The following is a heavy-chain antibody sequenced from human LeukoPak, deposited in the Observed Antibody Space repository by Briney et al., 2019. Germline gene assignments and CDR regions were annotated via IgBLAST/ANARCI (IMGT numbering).Heavy chain of an antibody. Sequence: GGSLRLSCAASGFXFDDYAIHWVRQAPGKGLLWVSLISGDGGWTYYADSLKGRFTISRDNSKNSLYLQMNSLTTEDTALYYCAKDGGGGYSSTYFFDNWGQGTLVTVSS. CDR1: GFXFDDYA. CDR3: AKDGGGGYSSTYFFDN. CDR2: ISGDGGWT. V-gene: IGHV3-43*02. D-gene: IGHD3-22*01. J-gene: IGHJ4*02.